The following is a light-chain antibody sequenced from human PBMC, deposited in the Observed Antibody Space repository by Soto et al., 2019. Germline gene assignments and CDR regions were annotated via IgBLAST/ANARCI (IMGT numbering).Light chain of an antibody. V-gene: IGKV3-20*01. Sequence: EIVLTQSPGTLSLSPGERATLSCRASQSVSSRYLAWYQQKPGQAPRLLMYGASNRATGIPDRFSGSGSGTDFSLTISRLEHEDFAVYFCHQYGSSPPFTFGQGNKVEIK. CDR3: HQYGSSPPFT. J-gene: IGKJ2*01. CDR1: QSVSSRY. CDR2: GAS.